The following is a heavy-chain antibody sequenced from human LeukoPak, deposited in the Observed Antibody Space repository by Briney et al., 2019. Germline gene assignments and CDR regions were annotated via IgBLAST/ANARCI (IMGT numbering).Heavy chain of an antibody. Sequence: GGSLRLSCTTSGFTFGKYIMTWVRQAPGNGLEWVSSIGGGDDITFYADSVKGRFRISRDDSKNTLYLQMNSLRVEDTALYSCARESGVDYHSEGPRYWGLGTLVTVSS. D-gene: IGHD2-21*02. V-gene: IGHV3-23*01. J-gene: IGHJ4*02. CDR1: GFTFGKYI. CDR3: ARESGVDYHSEGPRY. CDR2: IGGGDDIT.